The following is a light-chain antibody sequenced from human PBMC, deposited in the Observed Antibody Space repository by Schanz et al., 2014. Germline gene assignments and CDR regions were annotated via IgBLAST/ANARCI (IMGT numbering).Light chain of an antibody. Sequence: QSVLTQPPSASGTPGQRVTISCSGSSSNIGSNYVYWYQQLPGTAPKLLIYRNNQRPSGVPDRFSGSKSGTSASLAISGLRSEDEADYYCQSYDTSLIGSHVFGTGTKLTVL. CDR1: SSNIGSNY. J-gene: IGLJ1*01. CDR2: RNN. CDR3: QSYDTSLIGSHV. V-gene: IGLV1-47*01.